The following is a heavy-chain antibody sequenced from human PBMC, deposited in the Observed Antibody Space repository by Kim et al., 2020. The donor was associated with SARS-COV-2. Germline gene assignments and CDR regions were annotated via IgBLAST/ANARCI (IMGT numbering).Heavy chain of an antibody. CDR2: ITKIGGT. Sequence: SETLSLTCSVSVDSISDKEWSWIRQPAWKGLEWIGRITKIGGTAYNPSLQSRVTMSVDMSKTQFFLRLSFVTAADTAVYYCVKQAFSVPAVRGQGILVTVSS. CDR1: VDSISDKE. D-gene: IGHD6-19*01. J-gene: IGHJ4*02. V-gene: IGHV4-4*07. CDR3: VKQAFSVPAV.